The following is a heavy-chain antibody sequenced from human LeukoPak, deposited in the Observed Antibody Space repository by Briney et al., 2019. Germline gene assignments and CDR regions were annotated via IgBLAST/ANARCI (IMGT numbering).Heavy chain of an antibody. CDR3: ATRYSTGWYDAFHI. V-gene: IGHV5-51*01. Sequence: PGESLKISCKGSGYSFTNYWIGWVRQMPGKGLEWMGIIYPGDSDTRYSPYFQGKVTISADKSISTAYLQWSGLKASDTATYYCATRYSTGWYDAFHIWGQGTMVTVSS. CDR1: GYSFTNYW. D-gene: IGHD6-19*01. J-gene: IGHJ3*02. CDR2: IYPGDSDT.